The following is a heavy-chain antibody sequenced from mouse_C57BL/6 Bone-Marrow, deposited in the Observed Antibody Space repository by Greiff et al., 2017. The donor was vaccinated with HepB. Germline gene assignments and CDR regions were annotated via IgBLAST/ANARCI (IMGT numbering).Heavy chain of an antibody. D-gene: IGHD3-1*01. CDR3: ARRATDLEDYYAMDY. J-gene: IGHJ4*01. CDR2: INPGSGGT. CDR1: GYAFTNYL. V-gene: IGHV1-54*01. Sequence: QVQLQQSGAELVRPGTSVKVSCKASGYAFTNYLIEWVKQRPGQGLEWIGVINPGSGGTNYNEKFKGKATLTADKSSSTAYMQLSSLTSEDSAVYFCARRATDLEDYYAMDYWGQGTSVTVSS.